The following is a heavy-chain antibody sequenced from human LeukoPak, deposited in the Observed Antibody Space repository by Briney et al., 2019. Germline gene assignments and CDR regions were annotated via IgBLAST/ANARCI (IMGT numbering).Heavy chain of an antibody. CDR3: ARDSTSGWYEYGMDV. CDR2: IKQDGFEK. CDR1: GFTFNTSW. D-gene: IGHD6-19*01. V-gene: IGHV3-7*01. Sequence: PGGSLRLSCVASGFTFNTSWMSWVRQAPGKGLEWVANIKQDGFEKYYVDSVKGRFTISRDNAKNSLYLQMNSLRAEDTAVYYCARDSTSGWYEYGMDVWGQGTTVTVSS. J-gene: IGHJ6*02.